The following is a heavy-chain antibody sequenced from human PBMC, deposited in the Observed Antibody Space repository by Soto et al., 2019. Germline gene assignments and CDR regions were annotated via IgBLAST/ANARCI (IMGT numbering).Heavy chain of an antibody. Sequence: PSQTLSLTCALYAGSVNGYYWDWIRHPPGKGLEWIGEINHTGGTHYNPSLKSRVPMSVDTSKNQFSLRLRSVTAADTAIYYCATRITVFGLLIPPFDPWGQGTQVTVSS. CDR3: ATRITVFGLLIPPFDP. J-gene: IGHJ5*02. D-gene: IGHD3-3*01. CDR1: AGSVNGYY. CDR2: INHTGGT. V-gene: IGHV4-34*01.